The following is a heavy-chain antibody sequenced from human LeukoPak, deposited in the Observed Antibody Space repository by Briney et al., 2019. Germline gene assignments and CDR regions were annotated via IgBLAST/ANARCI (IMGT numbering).Heavy chain of an antibody. V-gene: IGHV1-69*13. CDR3: ARSSDSSGWFH. CDR2: IIPIFGRV. J-gene: IGHJ4*02. CDR1: GGTFSCYV. Sequence: ASVKVSCKASGGTFSCYVISRVRQAPGQGLEWMGGIIPIFGRVNYAQKFQGRVTITADESTSTGYMELSSLRFGDTAVYYCARSSDSSGWFHWGQGTLVTVSS. D-gene: IGHD6-19*01.